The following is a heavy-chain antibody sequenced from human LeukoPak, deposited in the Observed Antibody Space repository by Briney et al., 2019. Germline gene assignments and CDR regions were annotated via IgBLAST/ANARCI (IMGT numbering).Heavy chain of an antibody. CDR1: GYTFTSYY. J-gene: IGHJ6*02. CDR2: INPSGGST. V-gene: IGHV1-46*01. Sequence: ASVKVSCKASGYTFTSYYMHWVRQAPGQGLEWMGIINPSGGSTSYAQKFQRRVTMTRDTSTSTVYMELSSLRSEDTAVYYCARDGGIAAAGVPMYYYYYGMDVWGQGTTVTVSS. CDR3: ARDGGIAAAGVPMYYYYYGMDV. D-gene: IGHD6-13*01.